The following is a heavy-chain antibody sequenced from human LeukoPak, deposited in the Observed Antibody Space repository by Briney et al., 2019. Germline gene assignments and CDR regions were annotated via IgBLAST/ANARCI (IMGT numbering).Heavy chain of an antibody. CDR2: INHSGST. CDR3: ARSGYSYGADAFDI. Sequence: PSETLSLTCAVYGGTFSGYYWSWIRQPPGKGLEWIGEINHSGSTNYNPSLKSRVTISVDTSKNQFSLKLSSVTAADTGVYYCARSGYSYGADAFDIWGQGTMVTVSS. J-gene: IGHJ3*02. V-gene: IGHV4-34*01. D-gene: IGHD5-18*01. CDR1: GGTFSGYY.